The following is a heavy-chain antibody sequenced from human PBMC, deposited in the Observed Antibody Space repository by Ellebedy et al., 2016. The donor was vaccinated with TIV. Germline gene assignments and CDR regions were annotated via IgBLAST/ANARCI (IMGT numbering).Heavy chain of an antibody. J-gene: IGHJ6*02. D-gene: IGHD2-21*01. CDR2: IIPILDTA. Sequence: AASVKVSCKASGGTFSSYGISWVRQAPGQGLEWIGGIIPILDTANYARKFQGRVTVTADKSPSTAYMELTSLRFEDTAVYFCGRASQDAMDVWGQGTTVTVSS. V-gene: IGHV1-69*10. CDR3: GRASQDAMDV. CDR1: GGTFSSYG.